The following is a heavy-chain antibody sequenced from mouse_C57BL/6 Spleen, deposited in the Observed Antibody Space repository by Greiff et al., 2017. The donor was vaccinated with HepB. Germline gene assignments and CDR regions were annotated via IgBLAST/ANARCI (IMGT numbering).Heavy chain of an antibody. Sequence: EVKLVESGGGLVKPGGSLKLSCAASGFTFSDYGMHWVRQAPEKGLEWVAYISSGSSTIYYADTVKGRFTISRDNAKNTLFLQMTSLRSEDTAMYYCARREIYYYGSSSAWFAYWGQGTLVTVSA. CDR3: ARREIYYYGSSSAWFAY. D-gene: IGHD1-1*01. CDR1: GFTFSDYG. CDR2: ISSGSSTI. V-gene: IGHV5-17*01. J-gene: IGHJ3*01.